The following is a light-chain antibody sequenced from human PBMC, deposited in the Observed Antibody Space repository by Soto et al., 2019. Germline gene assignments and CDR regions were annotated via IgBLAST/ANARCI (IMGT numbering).Light chain of an antibody. V-gene: IGKV3-20*01. CDR1: QSVSSSY. CDR3: QQYASSPRT. Sequence: EIGLTQSPGTLSLSPGERATLSCRASQSVSSSYLAWYQQKPGQAPRLLIYGASSRATGIPDRFSGSGSGTDFTLTISRLEPEDFAVYYCQQYASSPRTFGQGTKV. J-gene: IGKJ1*01. CDR2: GAS.